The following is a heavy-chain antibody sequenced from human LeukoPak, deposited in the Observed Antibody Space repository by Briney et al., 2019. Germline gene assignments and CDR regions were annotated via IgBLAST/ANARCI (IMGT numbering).Heavy chain of an antibody. D-gene: IGHD1-26*01. CDR2: IYSGGST. CDR1: GFTFSSNY. V-gene: IGHV3-66*01. CDR3: ARGPSGSYSEYFQH. J-gene: IGHJ1*01. Sequence: GGSLRLSCAASGFTFSSNYMSWVRQAPGKGLEWVSVIYSGGSTYYADSVKGRFTISRDNSKNTLYLQMNSLRAEDTAVYYCARGPSGSYSEYFQHWGQGTLVTVSS.